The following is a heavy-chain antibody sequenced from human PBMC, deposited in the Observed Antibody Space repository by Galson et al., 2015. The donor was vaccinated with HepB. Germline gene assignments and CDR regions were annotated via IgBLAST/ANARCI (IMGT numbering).Heavy chain of an antibody. CDR1: GFTFSSYA. CDR2: ISSNGGST. CDR3: VKDRPKWGGYDYFAVGPGNWVGMDV. D-gene: IGHD5-12*01. J-gene: IGHJ6*02. Sequence: SLRLSCAASGFTFSSYAMHWVRQAPGKGLEYVSAISSNGGSTYYADSVKGRFTISRDNSKNTLYLQMSSLRAEDTAVYYCVKDRPKWGGYDYFAVGPGNWVGMDVWGQGTTVTVSS. V-gene: IGHV3-64D*06.